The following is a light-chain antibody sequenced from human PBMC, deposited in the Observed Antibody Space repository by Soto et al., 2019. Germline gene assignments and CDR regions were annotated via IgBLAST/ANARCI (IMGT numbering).Light chain of an antibody. CDR1: SSNIGAGYD. CDR2: DNS. Sequence: QSVLTQPPSVSGAPGQRVTISCTGSSSNIGAGYDVHWYQQLPGTAPKLLIYDNSIRPSGVPDRFSGSKSGTSASLAITGLQAEDEADYYCQSYDFGLSAHNYVFGTGTKLTVL. CDR3: QSYDFGLSAHNYV. V-gene: IGLV1-40*01. J-gene: IGLJ1*01.